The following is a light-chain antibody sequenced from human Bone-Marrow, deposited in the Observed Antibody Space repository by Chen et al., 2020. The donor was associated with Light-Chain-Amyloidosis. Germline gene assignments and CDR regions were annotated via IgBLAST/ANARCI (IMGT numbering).Light chain of an antibody. J-gene: IGLJ3*02. CDR2: EDS. V-gene: IGLV3-10*01. Sequence: SYDLTHPPSVSVSPGQTARITCSGDTLPKKFAYWYQYKSGQAPVVVIYEDSKRPPGIPERFSGSSSGTMATLTISGAQAEDEGDYYCHSTDITGNHRVFGGGTKLTVL. CDR3: HSTDITGNHRV. CDR1: TLPKKF.